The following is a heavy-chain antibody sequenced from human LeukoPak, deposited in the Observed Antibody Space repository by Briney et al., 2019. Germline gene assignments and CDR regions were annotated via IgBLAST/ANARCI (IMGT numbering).Heavy chain of an antibody. CDR1: GYTFTSYD. V-gene: IGHV1-8*01. CDR2: MNPNSGNT. Sequence: ASVKVSCKASGYTFTSYDINWVRQAPGQGLEWMGWMNPNSGNTGYAQKFQGRVTMTRNTSISTAYMELSSLRSEDTAVYYCARDGCSGGSCYSTYYYYYYYMDVWGKGTTVTVSS. D-gene: IGHD2-15*01. CDR3: ARDGCSGGSCYSTYYYYYYYMDV. J-gene: IGHJ6*03.